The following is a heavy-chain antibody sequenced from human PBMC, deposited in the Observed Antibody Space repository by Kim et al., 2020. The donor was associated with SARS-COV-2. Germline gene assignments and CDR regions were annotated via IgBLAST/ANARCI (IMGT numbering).Heavy chain of an antibody. D-gene: IGHD6-19*01. J-gene: IGHJ4*02. Sequence: VNGRFTISRNKAKNTLCLQMNSLRDEDTAVYYCIAVAAPVAYALYYFDYWGQGTLVTVSS. V-gene: IGHV3-48*02. CDR3: IAVAAPVAYALYYFDY.